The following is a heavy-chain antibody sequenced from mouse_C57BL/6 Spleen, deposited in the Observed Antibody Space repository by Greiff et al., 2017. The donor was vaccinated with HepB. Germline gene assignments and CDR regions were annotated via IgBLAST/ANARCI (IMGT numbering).Heavy chain of an antibody. Sequence: QVQLQQPGAELVKPGASVKLSCKASGYTFTSYWMHWVKQRPGQGLEWIGMIHPNSGSTNYNEKFKSKATLTVDKSSSTAYMQLSSLTPEDSAVYYCARSYDGYFDVWGTGTTVTVSS. J-gene: IGHJ1*03. CDR1: GYTFTSYW. CDR2: IHPNSGST. CDR3: ARSYDGYFDV. V-gene: IGHV1-64*01. D-gene: IGHD2-3*01.